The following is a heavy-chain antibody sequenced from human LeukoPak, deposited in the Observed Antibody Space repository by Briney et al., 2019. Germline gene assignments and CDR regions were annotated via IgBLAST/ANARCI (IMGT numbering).Heavy chain of an antibody. D-gene: IGHD3-10*01. V-gene: IGHV3-30-3*01. CDR2: ISYDGSNK. J-gene: IGHJ4*02. CDR3: ARDRAEWFGEFDY. CDR1: GFTFSSYA. Sequence: GRSLRLSCAASGFTFSSYAMHWVRQAPGKGLEWVAVISYDGSNKYYADSVKGRFTISRDNSKNTLYLQMNSLRAEDTAVYYCARDRAEWFGEFDYWGQGTLVTVSS.